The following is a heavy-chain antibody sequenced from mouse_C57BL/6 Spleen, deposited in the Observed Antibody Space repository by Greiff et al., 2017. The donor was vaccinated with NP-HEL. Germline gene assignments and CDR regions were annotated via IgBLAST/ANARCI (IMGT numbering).Heavy chain of an antibody. Sequence: QVQLKQSGAELARPGASVKLSCKASGYTFTSYGISWVKQRTGQGLEWIGEIYPRSGNTYYNEKFKGKATLTADKSSSTAYMELRSLTSEDSAVYFCARSAGLSYGSSWFAYWGQGTLVTVSA. V-gene: IGHV1-81*01. CDR1: GYTFTSYG. D-gene: IGHD1-1*01. J-gene: IGHJ3*01. CDR3: ARSAGLSYGSSWFAY. CDR2: IYPRSGNT.